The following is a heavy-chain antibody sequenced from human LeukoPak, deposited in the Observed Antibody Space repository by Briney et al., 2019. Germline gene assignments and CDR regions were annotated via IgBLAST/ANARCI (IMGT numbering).Heavy chain of an antibody. CDR3: ARVYSNYVVG. CDR2: IYHSGST. D-gene: IGHD4-11*01. J-gene: IGHJ4*02. CDR1: GYSISSGYY. Sequence: SETLSLTCTVSGYSISSGYYWGWIWQPPGKGLEWIGSIYHSGSTYYNPSLKSRVTISVDTSKNQFSLKLSSVTAADTAVYYCARVYSNYVVGWGQGTLVTVSS. V-gene: IGHV4-38-2*02.